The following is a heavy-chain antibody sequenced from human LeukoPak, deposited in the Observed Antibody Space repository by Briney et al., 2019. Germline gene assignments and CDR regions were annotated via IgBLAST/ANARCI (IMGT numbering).Heavy chain of an antibody. CDR3: ARDLVSPGELKYYYYMDV. Sequence: ASVKVSCKASGYTLTGYYIHWVRQAPGQGLEWMGWINPYTGDTNSAQKFQGRVTMTRDTSISTAYMELSRLRSDDTAVYYCARDLVSPGELKYYYYMDVWGKGTTVTVSS. V-gene: IGHV1-2*02. CDR2: INPYTGDT. D-gene: IGHD3-10*01. J-gene: IGHJ6*03. CDR1: GYTLTGYY.